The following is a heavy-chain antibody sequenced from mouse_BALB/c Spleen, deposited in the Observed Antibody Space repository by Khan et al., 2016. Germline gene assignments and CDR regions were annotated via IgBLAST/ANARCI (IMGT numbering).Heavy chain of an antibody. D-gene: IGHD1-3*01. CDR2: IDPETGGT. CDR3: TRWINYSGSSRFDY. J-gene: IGHJ2*01. Sequence: QVQLQQSGAELVRPGASVTLSCKTSGYTFTDCELHWVKQTPVHGLEWIGGIDPETGGTACNQKFKGKATLTADKSSSTAYMELRSLTSEDSAVYFCTRWINYSGSSRFDYWGQGATLTVSS. V-gene: IGHV1-15*01. CDR1: GYTFTDCE.